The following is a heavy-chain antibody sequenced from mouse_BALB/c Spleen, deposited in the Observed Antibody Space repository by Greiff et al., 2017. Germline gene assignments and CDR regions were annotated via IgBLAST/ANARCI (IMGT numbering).Heavy chain of an antibody. Sequence: EVKLMESGGGLVQPGGSLKLSCAASGFTFSSYTMSWVRQTPEKRLEWVAYISNGGGSTYYPDTVKGRFTISRDNAKNTLYLQMSSLKSEDTAMYYCARLYGSSFYFDDWGQGTTLTGSS. D-gene: IGHD1-1*01. CDR1: GFTFSSYT. J-gene: IGHJ2*01. V-gene: IGHV5-12-2*01. CDR2: ISNGGGST. CDR3: ARLYGSSFYFDD.